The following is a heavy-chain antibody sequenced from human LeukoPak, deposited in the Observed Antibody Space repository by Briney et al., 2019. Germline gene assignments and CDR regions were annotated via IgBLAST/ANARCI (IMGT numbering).Heavy chain of an antibody. D-gene: IGHD3-16*02. CDR1: GFTFSSYS. V-gene: IGHV3-21*01. Sequence: KPGGSLRLSCAASGFTFSSYSMNWVRQAPGKGLEWVSSISSSSSYIYYADSVKGRFTISRDNAKNSLYLQMNGLRAEDTAVYYCARDPEAYDYVWGSYRYYDYWGQGTLVTVSS. CDR2: ISSSSSYI. CDR3: ARDPEAYDYVWGSYRYYDY. J-gene: IGHJ4*02.